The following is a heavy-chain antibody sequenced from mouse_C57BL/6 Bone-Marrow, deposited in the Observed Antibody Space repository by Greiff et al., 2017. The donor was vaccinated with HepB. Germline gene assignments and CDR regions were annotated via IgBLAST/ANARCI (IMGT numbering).Heavy chain of an antibody. D-gene: IGHD1-1*01. CDR1: GFTFSSYA. CDR2: ISDGGSYT. V-gene: IGHV5-4*01. CDR3: ARDALFTTVVEGFAY. J-gene: IGHJ3*01. Sequence: EVQVVESGGGLVKPGGSLKLSCAASGFTFSSYAMSWVRQTPEKRLEWVATISDGGSYTYYPDNVKGRFTISRDNAKNNLYLQMSHLKSEDPAMYYCARDALFTTVVEGFAYWGQGTLVTVSA.